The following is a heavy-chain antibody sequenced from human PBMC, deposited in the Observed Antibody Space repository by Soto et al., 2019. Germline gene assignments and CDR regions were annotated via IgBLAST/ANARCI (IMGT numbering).Heavy chain of an antibody. Sequence: QVQLVESGGGVVQPGRSLRLSCVASGFTFKTYGMHWVRQAPGKGLEWVSVISYDGNHKYYADSVKGRFTISRDISKDTLFLQMDSLRSEDTAVYYCARWGTTMDLDYWGQGTLVTVSS. CDR3: ARWGTTMDLDY. J-gene: IGHJ4*02. CDR2: ISYDGNHK. CDR1: GFTFKTYG. D-gene: IGHD3-10*01. V-gene: IGHV3-30*03.